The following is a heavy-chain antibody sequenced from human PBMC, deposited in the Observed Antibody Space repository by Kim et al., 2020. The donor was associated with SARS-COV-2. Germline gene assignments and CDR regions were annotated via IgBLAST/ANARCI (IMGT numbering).Heavy chain of an antibody. Sequence: GGSLRLSCVASGFSFSTNDMTWVRQAPGKGPEWVATSLGSGGFTHYADSVRGRFSMSRDNSKNALSLQMNSLTVEDTAIYYCAKNSGWYDSWGQGLLVTVSS. CDR2: SLGSGGFT. J-gene: IGHJ5*01. D-gene: IGHD6-19*01. CDR1: GFSFSTND. CDR3: AKNSGWYDS. V-gene: IGHV3-23*01.